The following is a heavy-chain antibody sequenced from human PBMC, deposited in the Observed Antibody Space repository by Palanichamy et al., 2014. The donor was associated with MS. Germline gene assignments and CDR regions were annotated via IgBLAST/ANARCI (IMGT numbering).Heavy chain of an antibody. CDR1: GYTFTSYG. V-gene: IGHV1-18*01. J-gene: IGHJ4*02. D-gene: IGHD1-26*01. CDR3: ARDWDGRMNNFDY. Sequence: QVQLVQSGAEVKKPGASVKVSCKASGYTFTSYGISWVRQAPGQGLEWMGWISAYNGNTNYAQKLQGRVTVTTDPSTSTAYMDLRSLRSDDTAVYYCARDWDGRMNNFDYWGQGTLVTVSS. CDR2: ISAYNGNT.